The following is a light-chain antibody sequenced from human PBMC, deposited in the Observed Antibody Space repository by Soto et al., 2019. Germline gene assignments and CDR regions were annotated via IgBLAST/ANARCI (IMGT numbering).Light chain of an antibody. V-gene: IGKV1-33*01. CDR1: QDINNY. CDR2: DAS. J-gene: IGKJ3*01. Sequence: DSQMTQSPSSLSASVGDRVTITCQASQDINNYLNWYQQRPGKAPELLIFDASSLETGVPSTFSGKASGTEYTFTISNLQPEHIATYYCQQYHALPFTFGPGTKVDI. CDR3: QQYHALPFT.